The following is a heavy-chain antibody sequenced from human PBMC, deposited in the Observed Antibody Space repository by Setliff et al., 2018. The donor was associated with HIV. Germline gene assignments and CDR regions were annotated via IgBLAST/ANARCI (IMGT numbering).Heavy chain of an antibody. J-gene: IGHJ4*02. V-gene: IGHV3-7*01. Sequence: PGGSLRLSCAASGFTFSNYWMSWVRQAPGKGLEWVAHINQDGSEKNHVDSVKGRFTISRDNAKNSLYLQMNSLRAEDTAVYYCAAILQGWGQGTLVTVSS. CDR1: GFTFSNYW. CDR3: AAILQG. CDR2: INQDGSEK.